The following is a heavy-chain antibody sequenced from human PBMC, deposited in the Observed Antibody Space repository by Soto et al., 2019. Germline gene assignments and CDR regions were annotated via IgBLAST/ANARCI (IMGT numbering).Heavy chain of an antibody. CDR3: ARDRSYYDFWSGYYYYYYGMDV. J-gene: IGHJ6*02. V-gene: IGHV4-59*01. Sequence: NPSETLSLTCTVSGGSISSYYWSWIRQPPGKGLEWIGYIYYSGSTNYNPSLKSRVTISVDTSKNQFSLKLSSVTAADTAVYYCARDRSYYDFWSGYYYYYYGMDVWGQGTTVTVSS. D-gene: IGHD3-3*01. CDR2: IYYSGST. CDR1: GGSISSYY.